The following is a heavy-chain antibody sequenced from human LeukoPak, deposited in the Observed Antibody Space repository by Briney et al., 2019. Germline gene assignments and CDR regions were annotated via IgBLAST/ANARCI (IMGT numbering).Heavy chain of an antibody. D-gene: IGHD3-22*01. Sequence: KPSETLSLTCAVYGGSFSGYYWSWIRQPPGKGLEWIGEINHSGSTNYNPSLKSRVTISVDTSKNQFSLKLSSVTAADTAVYYCARARYDSSGYRWFDYWGQGTLVTVSS. V-gene: IGHV4-34*01. CDR1: GGSFSGYY. J-gene: IGHJ4*02. CDR3: ARARYDSSGYRWFDY. CDR2: INHSGST.